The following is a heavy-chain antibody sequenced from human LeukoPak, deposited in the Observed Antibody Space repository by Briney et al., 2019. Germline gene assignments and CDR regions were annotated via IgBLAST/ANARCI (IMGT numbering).Heavy chain of an antibody. J-gene: IGHJ4*02. V-gene: IGHV4-39*07. D-gene: IGHD1-26*01. Sequence: PSETLSLTCTVSGGSISSSSYYWGWIRQPPGKGLEWIGSIYYSGSTYYNPSLKSRVTISVDTSKNQFSLKLSSVTAADTAVYYCARVDKPKLSGSYYFDYWGQGTLVTVSS. CDR1: GGSISSSSYY. CDR2: IYYSGST. CDR3: ARVDKPKLSGSYYFDY.